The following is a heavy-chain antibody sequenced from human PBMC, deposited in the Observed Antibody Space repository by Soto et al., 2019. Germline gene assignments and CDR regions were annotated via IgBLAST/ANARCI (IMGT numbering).Heavy chain of an antibody. CDR2: IYYSGST. CDR1: GGSISSSSYY. Sequence: SETLSLTCTVSGGSISSSSYYWGWIRQPPGKGLEWIGSIYYSGSTYYNPSLKSRVTISVDTSKNQFSLKLSSVTAADTAVYYCARHNDFWSGYFAAGWFEPWGQGTRVNVSS. CDR3: ARHNDFWSGYFAAGWFEP. V-gene: IGHV4-39*01. D-gene: IGHD3-3*01. J-gene: IGHJ5*02.